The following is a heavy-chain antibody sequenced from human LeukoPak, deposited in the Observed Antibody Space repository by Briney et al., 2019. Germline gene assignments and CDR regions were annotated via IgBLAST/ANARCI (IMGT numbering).Heavy chain of an antibody. D-gene: IGHD3-3*01. CDR2: IYYSGST. J-gene: IGHJ4*02. V-gene: IGHV4-31*03. CDR3: VAHDGYDFWSGTRDY. Sequence: SETLSLACTVSGGSISSGGYYWSWIRQHPGKGLEWIGYIYYSGSTYYNPSLKSRVTISVDTSKNQFSLKLSSVTAADTAVYYCVAHDGYDFWSGTRDYWGQGTLVTVSS. CDR1: GGSISSGGYY.